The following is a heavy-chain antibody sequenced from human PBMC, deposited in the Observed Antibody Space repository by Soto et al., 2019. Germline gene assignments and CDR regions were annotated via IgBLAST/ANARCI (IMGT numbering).Heavy chain of an antibody. CDR2: IWFDGSDK. D-gene: IGHD2-15*01. J-gene: IGHJ3*02. CDR3: ARLYCSASSCYSVGAFDI. CDR1: GLTFSSYC. V-gene: IGHV3-33*01. Sequence: PGGSLRLSCAASGLTFSSYCIHWVRQAPCKGLEWVALIWFDGSDKYYTESVKGRFTISRDNSKSTLYLQMNSLRAEDTAVYYCARLYCSASSCYSVGAFDIRGQGTMVTVSS.